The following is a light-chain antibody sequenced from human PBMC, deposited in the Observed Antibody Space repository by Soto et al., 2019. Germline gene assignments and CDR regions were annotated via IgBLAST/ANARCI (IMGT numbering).Light chain of an antibody. V-gene: IGKV1-27*01. CDR3: QKYNSAPLT. Sequence: DVQRTQSPCSLSAFVGDRVTITCRASQGISPYLAWFQQKPGKVPELLIYATFTLQSGVPSRFSGSGSGTDFTLTISSLQPEDVGTYYCQKYNSAPLTFGGGTKVDIK. CDR2: ATF. CDR1: QGISPY. J-gene: IGKJ4*01.